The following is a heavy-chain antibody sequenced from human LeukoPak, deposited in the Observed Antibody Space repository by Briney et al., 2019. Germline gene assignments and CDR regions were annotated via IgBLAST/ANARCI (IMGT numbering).Heavy chain of an antibody. J-gene: IGHJ4*02. D-gene: IGHD6-13*01. CDR3: AKDTGKVYSSSWDGTFDY. CDR2: ISGSGEST. CDR1: GFTFSRYA. Sequence: GGSLRLSCAASGFTFSRYAMTWVRQAPGKGLEWVSAISGSGESTYYADSVKGRFTISRDNSKNTLYLQMNSLRAEDTALYYCAKDTGKVYSSSWDGTFDYWGQGTLVTVSS. V-gene: IGHV3-23*01.